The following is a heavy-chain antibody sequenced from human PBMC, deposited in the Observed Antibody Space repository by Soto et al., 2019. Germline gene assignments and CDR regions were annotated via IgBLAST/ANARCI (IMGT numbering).Heavy chain of an antibody. J-gene: IGHJ4*02. D-gene: IGHD3-3*01. CDR3: ARAVWSGYRHFDY. Sequence: SETLSLTCSVSGGSISSGDHSWSWIRQPPGKGLEWIGYVYHSGSTYSNPSLKSRVTISVDRSKNQFSLKLISVTAADTAVYYCARAVWSGYRHFDYWGQGALVTVSS. CDR2: VYHSGST. V-gene: IGHV4-30-2*01. CDR1: GGSISSGDHS.